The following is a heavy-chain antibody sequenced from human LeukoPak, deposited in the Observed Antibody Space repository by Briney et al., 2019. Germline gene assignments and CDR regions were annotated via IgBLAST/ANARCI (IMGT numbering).Heavy chain of an antibody. CDR2: IKPGNGDT. D-gene: IGHD3-3*01. CDR3: ARDLLSDSDTYYDY. V-gene: IGHV1-3*01. CDR1: GYTFINYV. Sequence: ASVKVSCKTSGYTFINYVVQWVRQAPGQRLEWMGCIKPGNGDTKYSQKFQGRVTITSDTSANTGYLELRSLTSEDTAVYYCARDLLSDSDTYYDYWGQGTLVAVSS. J-gene: IGHJ4*02.